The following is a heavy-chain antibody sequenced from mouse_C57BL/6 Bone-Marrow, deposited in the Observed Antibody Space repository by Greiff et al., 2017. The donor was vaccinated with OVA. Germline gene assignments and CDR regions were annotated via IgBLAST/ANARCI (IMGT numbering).Heavy chain of an antibody. Sequence: LVESGPELVKPGASVKISCKASGYTFTDYYINWVKQRPGQGLEWIGWIFPGSGSTYYNEKFKGKATLTVDKSSSTAYMLLSSLTSEDSAVYFCARGGRWLLPAWFAYWGQGTLVTVSA. V-gene: IGHV1-75*01. CDR3: ARGGRWLLPAWFAY. CDR1: GYTFTDYY. J-gene: IGHJ3*01. D-gene: IGHD2-3*01. CDR2: IFPGSGST.